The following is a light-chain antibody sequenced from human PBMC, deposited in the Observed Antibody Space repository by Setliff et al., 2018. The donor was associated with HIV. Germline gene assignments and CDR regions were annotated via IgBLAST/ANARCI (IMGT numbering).Light chain of an antibody. CDR2: GAS. J-gene: IGKJ1*01. CDR3: QQSFTTSPT. CDR1: QSISTY. V-gene: IGKV1-39*01. Sequence: DIQMTQSPSSLSASVGDRVTITCRASQSISTYLNWYQQIPGKAPKLLIYGASILQSGVPSRFSGSGSGTDFTLTISSLQPEDFATYSCQQSFTTSPTFGQGTKVDIK.